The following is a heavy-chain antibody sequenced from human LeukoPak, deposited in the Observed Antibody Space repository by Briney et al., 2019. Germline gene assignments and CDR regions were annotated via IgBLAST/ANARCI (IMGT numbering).Heavy chain of an antibody. V-gene: IGHV1-69*04. CDR3: ASAYYDFWSGPGYFDY. J-gene: IGHJ4*02. D-gene: IGHD3-3*01. Sequence: SVNVSCKASGGTFSSYAISWVRQAPGQGLEWMGRIIPILGIANYAQKFQGRVTITADKSTSTAYMELSSLRSEDTAVYYCASAYYDFWSGPGYFDYWGQGTLVTVSS. CDR1: GGTFSSYA. CDR2: IIPILGIA.